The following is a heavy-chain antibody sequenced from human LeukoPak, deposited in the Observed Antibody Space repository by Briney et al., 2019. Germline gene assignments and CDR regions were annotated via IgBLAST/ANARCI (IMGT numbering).Heavy chain of an antibody. CDR3: ARGNSGSSGLWDS. J-gene: IGHJ4*02. CDR2: INPYGSST. D-gene: IGHD1-26*01. CDR1: GFSISTYC. Sequence: AGSLRLSCVASGFSISTYCMHWVRQAPGKGLVWVSRINPYGSSTNYAYSVKGRFTISRDSARNTGYLQMNSLRADDTAVYYCARGNSGSSGLWDSWGQGNLVTVSS. V-gene: IGHV3-74*01.